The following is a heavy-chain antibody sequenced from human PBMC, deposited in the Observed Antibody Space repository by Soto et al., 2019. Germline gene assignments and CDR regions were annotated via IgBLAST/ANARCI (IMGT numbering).Heavy chain of an antibody. CDR1: GGSISSTNW. CDR3: ATLPPRIVVVVLPIPF. D-gene: IGHD2-15*01. J-gene: IGHJ4*02. Sequence: PSETLSLTCVVSGGSISSTNWWTWVRQTPGKGLEWIGEVYHTGSTKYNPSLKNRVTISVDKSNNQFSLNLKSVTAADTAVYYCATLPPRIVVVVLPIPFWGPGTLVTVSS. V-gene: IGHV4-4*02. CDR2: VYHTGST.